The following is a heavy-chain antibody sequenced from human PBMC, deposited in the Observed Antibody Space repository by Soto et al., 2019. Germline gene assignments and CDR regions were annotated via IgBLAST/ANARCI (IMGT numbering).Heavy chain of an antibody. CDR3: ARRRDIVVVVAATANEHNWFDP. D-gene: IGHD2-15*01. J-gene: IGHJ5*02. Sequence: QLQLQESGPGLVKPSETLSLTCTVSGGSISSSSYYWGWIRQPPGKGLEWIGSIYYSGSTYYNPSLKSRVTISVDTSKNQFSLKLSSVTAADTAVYYCARRRDIVVVVAATANEHNWFDPWGQGTLVTVSS. V-gene: IGHV4-39*01. CDR1: GGSISSSSYY. CDR2: IYYSGST.